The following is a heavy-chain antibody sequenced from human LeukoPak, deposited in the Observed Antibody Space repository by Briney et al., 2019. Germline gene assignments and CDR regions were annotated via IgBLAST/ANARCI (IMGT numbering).Heavy chain of an antibody. CDR1: GFTFSNYA. CDR3: AKEVRSSTWTLDF. CDR2: ISNSGGTT. J-gene: IGHJ4*02. D-gene: IGHD6-13*01. Sequence: GGSLRLSCAASGFTFSNYAMSWVRQAPGKGLDWVSAISNSGGTTYYTHSVKGRFTISRDNSKNTLYLQMNSLRTEDTAVYYCAKEVRSSTWTLDFWGQGTLVTVSS. V-gene: IGHV3-23*01.